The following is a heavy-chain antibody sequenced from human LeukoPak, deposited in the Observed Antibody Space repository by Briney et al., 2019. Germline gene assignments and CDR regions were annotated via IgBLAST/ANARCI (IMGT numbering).Heavy chain of an antibody. V-gene: IGHV1-2*02. CDR1: GYTFTSYD. CDR2: MNPNSGGT. Sequence: ASVKVSCKASGYTFTSYDINWVRQATGQGLEWMGWMNPNSGGTNYAQKFQGRVTMTRDTSISTAYMELSRLRSDDTAVYYCARVFRGPCSSTSCYRPKGLNAIGVFDYWGQGTLVTVSS. CDR3: ARVFRGPCSSTSCYRPKGLNAIGVFDY. J-gene: IGHJ4*02. D-gene: IGHD2-2*02.